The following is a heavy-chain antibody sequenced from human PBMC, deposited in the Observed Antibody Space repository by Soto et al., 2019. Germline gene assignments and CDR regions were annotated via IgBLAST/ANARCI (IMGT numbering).Heavy chain of an antibody. Sequence: QVQLVQSGDEEKKPGASVKVSCKASGYTFTGYAMHWVRQAPGQGLEWMGWMNAGNGNTKYSQKFQARVTITRDTSASTAYMELSSLRSEDTAVYYCARAVAVPADFDYWGQGTLVTVSS. CDR2: MNAGNGNT. CDR1: GYTFTGYA. J-gene: IGHJ4*02. CDR3: ARAVAVPADFDY. V-gene: IGHV1-3*05. D-gene: IGHD6-19*01.